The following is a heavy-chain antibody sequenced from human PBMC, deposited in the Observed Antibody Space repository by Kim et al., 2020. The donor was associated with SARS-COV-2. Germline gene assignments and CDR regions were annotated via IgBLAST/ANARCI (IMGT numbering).Heavy chain of an antibody. V-gene: IGHV1-3*01. CDR1: GYTFTSYA. Sequence: ASVKVSCKASGYTFTSYAMHWVRQAPGQRLEWMGWINAGNGNTKYSQKFQGRVTITRDTSASTAYMELSSLRSEDTAVYYCARGTWSVDIVVVPAAMEECCWFDPWGQGTLVTVSS. CDR2: INAGNGNT. CDR3: ARGTWSVDIVVVPAAMEECCWFDP. J-gene: IGHJ5*02. D-gene: IGHD2-2*01.